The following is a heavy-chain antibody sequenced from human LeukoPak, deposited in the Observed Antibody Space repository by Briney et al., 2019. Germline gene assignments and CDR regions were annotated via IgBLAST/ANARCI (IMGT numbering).Heavy chain of an antibody. J-gene: IGHJ4*02. Sequence: SETLSLTCTVSGGSISSYYWSWIRQPPGKELEWIGYIYYSGRTYYNPSLKSRVTISVDTSKNQFSLSLSSVTAADTAVYYCARTIPDSSGYYYSDCWGQGTLVTVSS. V-gene: IGHV4-59*08. CDR1: GGSISSYY. CDR3: ARTIPDSSGYYYSDC. D-gene: IGHD3-22*01. CDR2: IYYSGRT.